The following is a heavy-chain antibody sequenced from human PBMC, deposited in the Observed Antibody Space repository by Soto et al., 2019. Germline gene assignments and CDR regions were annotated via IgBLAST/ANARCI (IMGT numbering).Heavy chain of an antibody. J-gene: IGHJ4*02. CDR2: IKTDGSYT. CDR3: ATGGSGYFRY. CDR1: GFTFSTNW. Sequence: EVQLVESGGGLVQPGGSLRLSCAASGFTFSTNWMHWVRQAPGKGLEWVSRIKTDGSYTNYADSVKGRFTISRDNAKNTLFLQMDSLGAEDTAVYLCATGGSGYFRYWGQGTLVTVSS. D-gene: IGHD3-22*01. V-gene: IGHV3-74*01.